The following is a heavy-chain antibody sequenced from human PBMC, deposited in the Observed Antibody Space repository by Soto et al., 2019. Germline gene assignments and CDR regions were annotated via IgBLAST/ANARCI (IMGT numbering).Heavy chain of an antibody. CDR3: ARAPSGRTDFDY. CDR2: IYYSGST. V-gene: IGHV4-59*01. CDR1: GGSMSGYY. J-gene: IGHJ4*02. Sequence: SETLSLTCSVSGGSMSGYYWTWIRQPPGKALEWIGYIYYSGSTNYNPSLKSRVSISIDTSKSQFSLRLTSVTAADTAVYYCARAPSGRTDFDYWGQGTLVTVSA. D-gene: IGHD1-26*01.